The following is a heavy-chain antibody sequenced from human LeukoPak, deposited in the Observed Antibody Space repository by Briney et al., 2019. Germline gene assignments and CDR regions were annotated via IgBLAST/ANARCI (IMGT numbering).Heavy chain of an antibody. D-gene: IGHD3-22*01. CDR3: AKGGGYSSGYYIDY. CDR1: GFTFSSYA. CDR2: ISGSGGST. V-gene: IGHV3-23*01. Sequence: GGSLRLSCAASGFTFSSYAMSWVRRAPGKGLEWVSAISGSGGSTYYADSVKGRFTISRDNSKNTLYLQMNSLRAEDTAVYYCAKGGGYSSGYYIDYWGQGTLVTVSS. J-gene: IGHJ4*02.